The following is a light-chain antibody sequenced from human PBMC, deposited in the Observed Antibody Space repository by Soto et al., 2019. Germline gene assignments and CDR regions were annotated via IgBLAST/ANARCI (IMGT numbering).Light chain of an antibody. CDR3: QQYGRSRGP. Sequence: VITLSPATLPASRVERDTLSWRASQSVSSNLALYQQKPGQAPRLLIHGASSRATGIPDRFSGSGSGTDFTLTISRLEPEDFAVYYCQQYGRSRGPFGQGTRLEI. V-gene: IGKV3-20*01. J-gene: IGKJ5*01. CDR2: GAS. CDR1: QSVSSN.